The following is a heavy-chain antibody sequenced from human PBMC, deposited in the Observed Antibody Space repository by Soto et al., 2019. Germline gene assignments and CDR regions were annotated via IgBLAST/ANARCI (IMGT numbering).Heavy chain of an antibody. CDR1: GFTFNNYG. CDR3: ARRQISPPTRGAASARGALYV. J-gene: IGHJ6*02. CDR2: IWNDGNGY. Sequence: QVQLVESGGGVVQPGRSLRLSCAASGFTFNNYGMHWVRQAPGKGPEWVAVIWNDGNGYYYANSVKGRFTISRDNSKNTLYQQMSSLRAEDTAVYYCARRQISPPTRGAASARGALYVCGQGTTVTVSS. V-gene: IGHV3-33*01. D-gene: IGHD6-13*01.